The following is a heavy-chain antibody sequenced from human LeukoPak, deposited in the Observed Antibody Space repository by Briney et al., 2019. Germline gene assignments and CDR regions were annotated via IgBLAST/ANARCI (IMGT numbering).Heavy chain of an antibody. D-gene: IGHD3-3*01. CDR3: ARAYDFWSGYLYYYGMDV. CDR1: GFTFSTYA. CDR2: IGSNGGST. J-gene: IGHJ6*02. V-gene: IGHV3-64*01. Sequence: GGSLRLSCAASGFTFSTYAMHWVRQAPGKGLEYVSGIGSNGGSTHYANSVKGRFTISRDNSKNTLYLQMGSLRAEDMAVYYCARAYDFWSGYLYYYGMDVWGQGTTVTVSS.